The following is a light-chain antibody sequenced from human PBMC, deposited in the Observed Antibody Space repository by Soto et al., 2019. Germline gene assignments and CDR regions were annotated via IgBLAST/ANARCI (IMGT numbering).Light chain of an antibody. CDR1: QSLSNRY. V-gene: IGKV3-20*01. CDR2: GAS. Sequence: EIVLTQSPGILSLFPGERATLACRASQSLSNRYLAWYRQKPGQAPSLLIFGASNRAPGIPDRFSGSGSGTDFTLTITRLEPEDFAMYYWQGYGDSPPAYTFGQGTKLEVK. J-gene: IGKJ2*01. CDR3: QGYGDSPPAYT.